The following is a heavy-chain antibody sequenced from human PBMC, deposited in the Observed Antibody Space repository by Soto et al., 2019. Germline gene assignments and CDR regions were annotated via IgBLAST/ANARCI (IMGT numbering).Heavy chain of an antibody. D-gene: IGHD6-19*01. CDR2: VSHDGRNT. V-gene: IGHV3-30*18. Sequence: VQLVESGGGVVQPGRSLRLSCAASGFTFSDYAMHWVRQAPGKGLEWVAVVSHDGRNTHYPDSVTGRFTISRDSSKNTVSLEMTSLRAEDTAVSYFGKGGRQWVVTSDFNYWGQGALVTVSS. J-gene: IGHJ4*02. CDR1: GFTFSDYA. CDR3: GKGGRQWVVTSDFNY.